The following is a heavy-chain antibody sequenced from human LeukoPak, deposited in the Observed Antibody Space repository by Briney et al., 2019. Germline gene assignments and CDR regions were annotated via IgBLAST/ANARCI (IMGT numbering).Heavy chain of an antibody. J-gene: IGHJ4*02. CDR3: AKALEYGGYFDY. V-gene: IGHV3-7*03. CDR1: GFIFSTYW. D-gene: IGHD4/OR15-4a*01. CDR2: IKQDGSEK. Sequence: PGGSLRLSCAASGFIFSTYWMSWVRQAPGKGLEWVANIKQDGSEKFYVDSVKGRFTISRDNAKNSLYLQMNSLRAEDTALYYCAKALEYGGYFDYWGQGTLVTVSS.